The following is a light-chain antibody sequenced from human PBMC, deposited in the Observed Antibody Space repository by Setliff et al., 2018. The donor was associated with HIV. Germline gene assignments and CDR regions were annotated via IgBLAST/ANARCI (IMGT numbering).Light chain of an antibody. CDR2: EVS. Sequence: QSVLTQPASVSGSPGQSITISCTGTSSDIGGYTYVSWYPQPPGKAPKLIMFEVSHRPSGVSNRLSGSKSGNTASLIISGLQAEDDADYYCSCYTNISTYIFGSGTKV. V-gene: IGLV2-14*01. J-gene: IGLJ1*01. CDR1: SSDIGGYTY. CDR3: SCYTNISTYI.